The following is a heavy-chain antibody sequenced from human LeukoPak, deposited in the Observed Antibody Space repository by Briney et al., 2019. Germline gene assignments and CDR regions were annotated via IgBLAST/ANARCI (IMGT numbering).Heavy chain of an antibody. CDR2: ITSTSTYI. V-gene: IGHV3-21*01. CDR1: GFSLYTYS. Sequence: GGSLRLSCAVSGFSLYTYSMNWVRQAPGKGLEWVSSITSTSTYIYYADSVKGRFTISRDNAKNSLYLQMSSLRVEDTAVYYCARVGSAAPVTSSGYTIDYWGQGTLVIVSS. CDR3: ARVGSAAPVTSSGYTIDY. J-gene: IGHJ4*02. D-gene: IGHD3-22*01.